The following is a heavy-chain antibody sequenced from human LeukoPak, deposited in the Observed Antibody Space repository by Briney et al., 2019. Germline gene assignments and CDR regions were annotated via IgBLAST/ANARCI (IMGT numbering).Heavy chain of an antibody. Sequence: GGSLRLSCAASGFTFSSYAMSWVRQAPGKGLEWVSAISGSGGSTYYADSVKGRFTISRDNSKNTLYLQMNSLRAEDTAVYYCAKDLLRGIAVATADAFDIWGQGTMVTVSS. V-gene: IGHV3-23*01. CDR1: GFTFSSYA. CDR2: ISGSGGST. J-gene: IGHJ3*02. D-gene: IGHD6-19*01. CDR3: AKDLLRGIAVATADAFDI.